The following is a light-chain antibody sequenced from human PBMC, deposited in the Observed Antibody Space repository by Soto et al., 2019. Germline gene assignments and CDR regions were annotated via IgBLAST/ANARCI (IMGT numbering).Light chain of an antibody. CDR1: QSISGS. J-gene: IGKJ1*01. CDR3: QQYNGYWT. V-gene: IGKV1-5*03. CDR2: EAS. Sequence: DIQMTQSPSTLSASVGDRVTITCRARQSISGSLAWYQQKPGKAPRLLIYEASNLKSAVPSRFSGSGSGTEYTLTISSLQPDDSASYYCQQYNGYWTFGQGTRVEIK.